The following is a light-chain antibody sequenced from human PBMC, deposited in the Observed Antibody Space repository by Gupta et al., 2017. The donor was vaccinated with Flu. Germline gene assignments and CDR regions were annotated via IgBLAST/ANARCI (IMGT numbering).Light chain of an antibody. V-gene: IGKV3-15*01. CDR1: QTVYSN. CDR2: DAS. J-gene: IGKJ4*01. Sequence: EIVMTQSPATLSVSPGERATLSCGASQTVYSNLAWYQQKPGQAPRLLIYDASTRATGIAARVSGSGSGTEFTLTISSLQSEDFALYYCQQYSSWPLTFGGGTKVEIK. CDR3: QQYSSWPLT.